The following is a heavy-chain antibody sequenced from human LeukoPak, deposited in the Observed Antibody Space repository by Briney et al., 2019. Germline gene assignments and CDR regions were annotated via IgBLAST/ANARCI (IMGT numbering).Heavy chain of an antibody. Sequence: GGSLRLSCAASGFTFSSYGMHWVRQAPGKGLEWVAFIRYDGSNKYYADSVKGRFTISRDNSKNTLYLQMNSLRAEDTAVYYCVKDREAAQTFDAFDIWGQGTMVTVSS. D-gene: IGHD6-25*01. CDR1: GFTFSSYG. V-gene: IGHV3-30*02. CDR3: VKDREAAQTFDAFDI. CDR2: IRYDGSNK. J-gene: IGHJ3*02.